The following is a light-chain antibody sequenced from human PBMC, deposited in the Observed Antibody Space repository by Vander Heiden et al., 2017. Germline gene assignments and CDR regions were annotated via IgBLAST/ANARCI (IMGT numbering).Light chain of an antibody. CDR2: EGS. CDR3: CSYADRVV. CDR1: SSDVGSYNL. Sequence: QSALTQPASVSGSPGQSITISCTGTSSDVGSYNLVTWYQQHPGKAPKLMIYEGSKRPSGVSNRFSGSKSGNTASLTISGLQAEDEADYYCCSYADRVVFGGGTKLTVL. J-gene: IGLJ2*01. V-gene: IGLV2-23*01.